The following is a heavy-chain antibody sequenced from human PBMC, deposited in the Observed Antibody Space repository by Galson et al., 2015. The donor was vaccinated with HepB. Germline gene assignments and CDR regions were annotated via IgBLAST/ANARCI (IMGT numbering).Heavy chain of an antibody. J-gene: IGHJ4*02. D-gene: IGHD6-13*01. V-gene: IGHV1-2*04. CDR3: ARDSRAAGTTFDY. Sequence: SCKASGYTFTGYYMHWVRQAPGQGLEWMGWINPNSGGTNYAQKFQGWVTMTRDTSISTAYMELSRLRSDDTAVYYCARDSRAAGTTFDYWGQGTLVTVSS. CDR1: GYTFTGYY. CDR2: INPNSGGT.